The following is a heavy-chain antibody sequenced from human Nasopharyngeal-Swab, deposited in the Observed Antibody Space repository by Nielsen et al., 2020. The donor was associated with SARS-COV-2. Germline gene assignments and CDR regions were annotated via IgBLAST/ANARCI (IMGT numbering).Heavy chain of an antibody. V-gene: IGHV3-53*01. D-gene: IGHD2-15*01. CDR1: GFTVSSNY. Sequence: GESLKISCAASGFTVSSNYMSWVRQAPGKGLEWVPVIYSGGSTYYADSVKGRFTISRDNSKNTLYLQMNSLRAEDTAVYYCARDPPSYCSGGSCYSDYWGQGTLVTVSS. CDR3: ARDPPSYCSGGSCYSDY. CDR2: IYSGGST. J-gene: IGHJ4*02.